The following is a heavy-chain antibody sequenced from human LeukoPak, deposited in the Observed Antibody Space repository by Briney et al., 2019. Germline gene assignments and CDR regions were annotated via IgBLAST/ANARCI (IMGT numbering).Heavy chain of an antibody. CDR1: GYTFTGYY. D-gene: IGHD6-13*01. J-gene: IGHJ3*02. V-gene: IGHV1-2*02. CDR3: AREGHYSSSWYNRDAFDI. Sequence: ASVKVSCKASGYTFTGYYMHWVRQAPGQGLEWMGWINPNSGGTNYAQKFQGRVTMTRDTSISTAYMELSRLRSDDTAVYYCAREGHYSSSWYNRDAFDIWGQGTMVTVPS. CDR2: INPNSGGT.